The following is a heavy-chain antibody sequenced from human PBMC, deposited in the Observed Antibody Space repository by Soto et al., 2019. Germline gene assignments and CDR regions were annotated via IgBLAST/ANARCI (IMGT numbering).Heavy chain of an antibody. CDR2: ISWDGGST. Sequence: EVQLVESGGVVVQPGGSLRLSCAASGFTFDDYTMHWVRQAPGKGLEWVSLISWDGGSTYYADSVKGRFTISRDNSKNSLYLQMNSLRTEDTAVYYCAKSDCSSTSCYKGGIDYWGQGTLVTVSS. V-gene: IGHV3-43*01. CDR1: GFTFDDYT. J-gene: IGHJ4*02. D-gene: IGHD2-2*02. CDR3: AKSDCSSTSCYKGGIDY.